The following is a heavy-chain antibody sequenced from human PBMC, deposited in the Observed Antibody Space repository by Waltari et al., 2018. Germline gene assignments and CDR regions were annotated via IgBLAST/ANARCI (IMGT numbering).Heavy chain of an antibody. CDR3: ARVGDGGNSAGAFDI. CDR1: GGPISRGSYY. J-gene: IGHJ3*02. D-gene: IGHD2-21*02. CDR2: NYTSGST. V-gene: IGHV4-61*02. Sequence: QVQLQESGPGLVKPSQTLSLTCPVSGGPISRGSYYWRWIRQPAGKGLEWIGRNYTSGSTNYNPSLKSRVTISVDTSKNQFSLKLSSVTAVDTAVYYCARVGDGGNSAGAFDIWGQGTMVTVSS.